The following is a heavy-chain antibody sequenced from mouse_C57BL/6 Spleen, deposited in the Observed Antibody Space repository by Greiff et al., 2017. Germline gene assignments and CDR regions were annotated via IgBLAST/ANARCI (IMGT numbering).Heavy chain of an antibody. Sequence: VQLQQPGAELVRPWSSVKLSCKASGYTFTSYWMDWVKQRPGQGLEWIGNIYPSDSETHYNQKFKDKATLTVDKSSSTAYMQLSSLTSEDSAVYYCARRGRNYGAMDYWGQGTSVTGSS. CDR3: ARRGRNYGAMDY. D-gene: IGHD1-1*01. J-gene: IGHJ4*01. CDR1: GYTFTSYW. CDR2: IYPSDSET. V-gene: IGHV1-61*01.